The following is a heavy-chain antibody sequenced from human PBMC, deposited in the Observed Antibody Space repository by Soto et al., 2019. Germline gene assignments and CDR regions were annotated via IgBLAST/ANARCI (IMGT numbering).Heavy chain of an antibody. CDR3: ARELDWLSYYGMDV. D-gene: IGHD3-9*01. CDR1: GYTFTSYG. V-gene: IGHV1-18*01. J-gene: IGHJ6*02. CDR2: ISAYNGNT. Sequence: ASVKVSCKASGYTFTSYGISWVRQAPGQGLEWMGWISAYNGNTNYAQKLQGRVTMTTDTSTSTAYMELRSLRSDDTAVYYCARELDWLSYYGMDVWGQGTTVTVSS.